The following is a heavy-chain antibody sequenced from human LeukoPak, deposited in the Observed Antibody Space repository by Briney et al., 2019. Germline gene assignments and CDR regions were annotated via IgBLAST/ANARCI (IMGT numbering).Heavy chain of an antibody. Sequence: SQTLSLTCAISGDSVSSNSAAWNWIRQSPSRGLEWLGRTYYRSKWYNDYAVSVKSRITINPDTSKNQFSLQLNSVTPEDTAVYYCARDISPRPPDHDAFDIWGQGTMVTVSS. CDR2: TYYRSKWYN. V-gene: IGHV6-1*01. CDR3: ARDISPRPPDHDAFDI. CDR1: GDSVSSNSAA. J-gene: IGHJ3*02. D-gene: IGHD3-3*02.